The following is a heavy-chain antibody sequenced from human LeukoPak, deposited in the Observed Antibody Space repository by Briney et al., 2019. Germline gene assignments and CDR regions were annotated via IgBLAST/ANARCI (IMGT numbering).Heavy chain of an antibody. CDR3: ARDERFLEWLHHYYYYYMDV. J-gene: IGHJ6*03. Sequence: PGGSLRLSRAASGFTFSSYWMSWVRQAPGKGLEWVANIKQDGSEKYYVDSVKGRFTISRDNAKNSLYLQMNSLRAEDTAVYYCARDERFLEWLHHYYYYYMDVWGKGTTVTVSS. V-gene: IGHV3-7*01. CDR1: GFTFSSYW. CDR2: IKQDGSEK. D-gene: IGHD3-3*01.